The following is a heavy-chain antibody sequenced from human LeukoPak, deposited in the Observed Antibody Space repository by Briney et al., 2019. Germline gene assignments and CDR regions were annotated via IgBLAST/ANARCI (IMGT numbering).Heavy chain of an antibody. CDR1: GFTFSSYW. V-gene: IGHV3-74*01. Sequence: GGSLRLSCAASGFTFSSYWMHWVRHAPGKGPVWVSRINSDGSGTSYADSVKGRITISRDNAKNTLYLQMNSLRAEDTAVYYCARAAVAGLYYFDSCGQGTLVTVSS. D-gene: IGHD6-19*01. CDR2: INSDGSGT. J-gene: IGHJ4*02. CDR3: ARAAVAGLYYFDS.